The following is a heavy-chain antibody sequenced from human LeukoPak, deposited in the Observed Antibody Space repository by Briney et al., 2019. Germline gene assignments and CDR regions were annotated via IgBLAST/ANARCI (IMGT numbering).Heavy chain of an antibody. J-gene: IGHJ3*02. D-gene: IGHD3-22*01. CDR2: IYYSGST. V-gene: IGHV4-59*01. CDR3: ARDFKVDGSSGYYALDI. Sequence: SETLSLTCTVSGGSISSYYWSWLRQPPGKGLEWIGYIYYSGSTNYNPSLKSRVTISVGTSKNHFSLKLSSVTAADTAVYYCARDFKVDGSSGYYALDIWGQGTMVTVSS. CDR1: GGSISSYY.